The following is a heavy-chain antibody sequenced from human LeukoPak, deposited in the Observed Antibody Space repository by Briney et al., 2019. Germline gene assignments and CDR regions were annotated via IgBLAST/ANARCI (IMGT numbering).Heavy chain of an antibody. Sequence: SGGSLRLSCAASGFTFDDYAMHWVRQAPGKGLEWVSGISWNSGSIGYADSVKGRFTISRDNAKNSLYLQMNSLRAEDTALYYCAKDMTGSGWPPTDYWGQGTLVTVSS. D-gene: IGHD6-19*01. CDR3: AKDMTGSGWPPTDY. CDR2: ISWNSGSI. J-gene: IGHJ4*02. V-gene: IGHV3-9*01. CDR1: GFTFDDYA.